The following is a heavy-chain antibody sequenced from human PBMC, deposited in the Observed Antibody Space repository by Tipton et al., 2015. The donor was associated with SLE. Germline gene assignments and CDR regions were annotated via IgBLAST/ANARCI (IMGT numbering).Heavy chain of an antibody. V-gene: IGHV4-34*01. CDR3: ARRAFWSGSGV. CDR2: INHSGST. D-gene: IGHD3-3*01. J-gene: IGHJ6*02. CDR1: GGSFSGYY. Sequence: TLSLTCAVYGGSFSGYYWSWIRQPPGKGLEWIGEINHSGSTNYNPSLKSRVTISVDTSKNQFSLKLSSVTAADTVVYYCARRAFWSGSGVWGQGTTVTVSS.